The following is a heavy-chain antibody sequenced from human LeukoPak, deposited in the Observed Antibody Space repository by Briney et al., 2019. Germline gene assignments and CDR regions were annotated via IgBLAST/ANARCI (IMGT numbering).Heavy chain of an antibody. J-gene: IGHJ4*02. CDR3: AKDVIAGQGRNFDS. Sequence: GGSLRLSCAASGSTFTSYAMSWVRQAPGKGLEWVSSISGSGASTYYMESVKGRFTISRDNSKNTLYLQVNSLRAEDTAIYCFAKDVIAGQGRNFDSWGQGTLITVSS. CDR1: GSTFTSYA. D-gene: IGHD6-13*01. V-gene: IGHV3-23*01. CDR2: ISGSGAST.